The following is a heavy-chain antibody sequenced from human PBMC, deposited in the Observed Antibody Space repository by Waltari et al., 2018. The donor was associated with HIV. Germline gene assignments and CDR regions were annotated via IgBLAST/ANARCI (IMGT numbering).Heavy chain of an antibody. CDR2: MSINSGNA. CDR3: VTSRPGAVFGDF. J-gene: IGHJ4*02. Sequence: QAQLVQSGAEGRKPGASVKVSCKASGYNFASFDINWVRRATGQGLEWMGWMSINSGNAGYSQRFKGRLTLTRDTSIDMAYMELNSLTPQDTAVYYCVTSRPGAVFGDFWGQGTPVTVSS. D-gene: IGHD3-3*01. V-gene: IGHV1-8*01. CDR1: GYNFASFD.